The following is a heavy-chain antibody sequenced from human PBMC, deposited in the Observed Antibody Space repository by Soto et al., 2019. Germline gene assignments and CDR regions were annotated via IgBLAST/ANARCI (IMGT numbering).Heavy chain of an antibody. J-gene: IGHJ4*02. CDR3: AKRRGAGGHFDY. CDR1: GFTFSSYA. D-gene: IGHD2-15*01. Sequence: GSLRLSCAASGFTFSSYAMGWVRQGPGKGLEWVAVVSIGGSTHYADSVRGRFTISRDNSKNTLSLQMNSLTAEATAVYFCAKRRGAGGHFDYWGQRALVTVSS. CDR2: VSIGGST. V-gene: IGHV3-23*01.